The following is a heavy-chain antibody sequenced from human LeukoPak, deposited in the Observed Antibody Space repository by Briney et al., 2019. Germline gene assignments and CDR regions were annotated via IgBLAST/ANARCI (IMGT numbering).Heavy chain of an antibody. CDR2: IYYSGST. CDR1: GGSISSYY. D-gene: IGHD2-15*01. J-gene: IGHJ4*02. Sequence: PSETLSLTCTVSGGSISSYYWSWIRQPPGKGLEWIGYIYYSGSTDYNASLTNRVTISVDTSKNQFSLKLSSVTAADTAVYYCAREVGYCSGGSCYSYFDYWGQGTLVTVSS. V-gene: IGHV4-59*01. CDR3: AREVGYCSGGSCYSYFDY.